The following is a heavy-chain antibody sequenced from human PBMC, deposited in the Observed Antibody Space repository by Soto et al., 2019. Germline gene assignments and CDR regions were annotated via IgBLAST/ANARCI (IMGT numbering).Heavy chain of an antibody. CDR2: VIPIYGTP. Sequence: GTASGVALRSYASAREGQASGRGLDWIGRVIPIYGTPNYAPQFPGRLSLTVDASKSTAYLELSGLRSEDTAVYFCASAGSRELNRGAFDIWGQGTMVTVSS. J-gene: IGHJ3*02. CDR3: ASAGSRELNRGAFDI. D-gene: IGHD1-26*01. CDR1: GVALRSYA. V-gene: IGHV1-69*15.